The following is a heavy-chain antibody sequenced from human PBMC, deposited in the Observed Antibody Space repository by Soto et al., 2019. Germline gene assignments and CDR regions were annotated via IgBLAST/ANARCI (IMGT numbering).Heavy chain of an antibody. D-gene: IGHD6-13*01. CDR3: AKSFSSNWYDYFDY. V-gene: IGHV3-23*01. CDR2: ISGSGGST. Sequence: GGSVRLSCAASGITFRTYAMSWVRQAPGKGLEWVSAISGSGGSTYYADSVKGRFTISRDKSKNTLYLQMNSLRAEDTALYYCAKSFSSNWYDYFDYWGQGSLVTVSS. J-gene: IGHJ4*02. CDR1: GITFRTYA.